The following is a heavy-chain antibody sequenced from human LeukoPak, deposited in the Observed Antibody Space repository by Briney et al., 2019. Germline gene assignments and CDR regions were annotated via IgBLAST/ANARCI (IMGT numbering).Heavy chain of an antibody. J-gene: IGHJ6*03. CDR1: GGSISSYY. Sequence: SETLSLTCTVSGGSISSYYWSWIRQPAGKGLEWIGRIYTSGSTNYNPSLKSRVTMSVDTSKNQFSLKLSSVTAADTAVYYCARVVVVPAAIPVRRDYYYYYYMVVWGKGTTVTVSS. D-gene: IGHD2-2*02. V-gene: IGHV4-4*07. CDR2: IYTSGST. CDR3: ARVVVVPAAIPVRRDYYYYYYMVV.